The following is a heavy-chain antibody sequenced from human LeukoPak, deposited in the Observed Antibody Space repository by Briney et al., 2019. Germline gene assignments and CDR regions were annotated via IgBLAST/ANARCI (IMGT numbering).Heavy chain of an antibody. CDR1: GFSFSNAW. Sequence: GGSLRLSCAASGFSFSNAWMTWVRQAPGKGLEWVGHIKSKADGGTTDYAAPVKGRFTISRHDSQNTLFLQMNSLKTEDTAVYYCTGGSYAIFGQWGQGTLVTVSS. CDR2: IKSKADGGTT. D-gene: IGHD3-3*01. CDR3: TGGSYAIFGQ. J-gene: IGHJ4*02. V-gene: IGHV3-15*01.